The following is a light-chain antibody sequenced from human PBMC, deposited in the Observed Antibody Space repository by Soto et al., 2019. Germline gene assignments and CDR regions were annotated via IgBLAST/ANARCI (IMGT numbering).Light chain of an antibody. J-gene: IGLJ3*02. Sequence: QSALTQPPSASGSPGQSVTISCTGTSSDIGGYNYVSWYQQHPGKAPKLMIYEVSKRPSGGPARFSGSKSGNTASLTVSGLQAEDEADYYCSSYAGSNNLVFGGGTKVTVL. CDR3: SSYAGSNNLV. CDR2: EVS. CDR1: SSDIGGYNY. V-gene: IGLV2-8*01.